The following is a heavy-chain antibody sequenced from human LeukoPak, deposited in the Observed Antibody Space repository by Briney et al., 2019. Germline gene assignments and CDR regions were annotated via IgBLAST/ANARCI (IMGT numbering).Heavy chain of an antibody. V-gene: IGHV4-30-4*02. CDR3: ARADVVPAAILAFDI. CDR1: GGSISSGDYY. J-gene: IGHJ3*02. CDR2: IYYSGST. Sequence: SETLSLTCTVSGGSISSGDYYWSWIRQPPGKGLEWIGYIYYSGSTYYNPSLKSRVTISVDTSKNQFSLKLSSVTAADTAVYYCARADVVPAAILAFDIWGQGTMVTVSS. D-gene: IGHD2-2*01.